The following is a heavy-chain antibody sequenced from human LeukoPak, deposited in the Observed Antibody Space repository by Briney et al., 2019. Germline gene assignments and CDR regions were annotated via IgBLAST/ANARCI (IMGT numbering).Heavy chain of an antibody. CDR1: GGSISSSSYY. CDR3: ASQLAAAGGAFDI. Sequence: SETLSLTCTVSGGSISSSSYYWGWIRQPPGKGLEWIGSICYSGSTYYNPSLKSRVTVSVDTSKNQFSLKLSSVTAADTAVYYCASQLAAAGGAFDIWGQGTMVTVSS. J-gene: IGHJ3*02. CDR2: ICYSGST. V-gene: IGHV4-39*01. D-gene: IGHD6-13*01.